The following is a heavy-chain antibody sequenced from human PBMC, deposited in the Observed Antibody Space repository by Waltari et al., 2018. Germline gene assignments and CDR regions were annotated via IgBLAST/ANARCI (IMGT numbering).Heavy chain of an antibody. CDR1: GGSFSGYY. CDR3: ARGLRYFDWLPSSHFDY. J-gene: IGHJ4*02. CDR2: INHSGST. Sequence: QVQLQQWGAGLLKPSEPLSLTCAVYGGSFSGYYWSWIRQPPGKGLEWIGEINHSGSTNYNPSLKSRVTISVDTSKNQFSLKLSSVTAADTAVYYCARGLRYFDWLPSSHFDYWGQGTLVTVSS. D-gene: IGHD3-9*01. V-gene: IGHV4-34*01.